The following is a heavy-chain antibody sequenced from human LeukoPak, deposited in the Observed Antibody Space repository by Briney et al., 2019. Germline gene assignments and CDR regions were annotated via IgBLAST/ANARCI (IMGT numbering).Heavy chain of an antibody. J-gene: IGHJ1*01. CDR2: LYSAGST. CDR1: GFTVSSNY. Sequence: GGSLRLTCAASGFTVSSNYMSWVRQAPGKGLEWVSILYSAGSTYYADSVRGRFTISRDSSKNTVCLQMNSLRPEDTGVYYCARAPSEIGGYYPEYFRHWGQGTLVTVSS. V-gene: IGHV3-53*01. CDR3: ARAPSEIGGYYPEYFRH. D-gene: IGHD3-22*01.